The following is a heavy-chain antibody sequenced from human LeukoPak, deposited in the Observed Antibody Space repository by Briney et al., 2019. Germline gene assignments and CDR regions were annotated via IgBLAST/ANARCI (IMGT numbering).Heavy chain of an antibody. CDR3: ARFCNYYDSSGYYYGFDP. J-gene: IGHJ5*02. D-gene: IGHD3-22*01. V-gene: IGHV4-31*03. Sequence: SQTLSLTCTVSGGSISSGGYYWNWIRQHPGKGLEWIGYIYYSGSTNYNPSLKSRVTISVDTSKNQFSLKLSSVTAADTAVYYCARFCNYYDSSGYYYGFDPWGQGTLVTVSS. CDR2: IYYSGST. CDR1: GGSISSGGYY.